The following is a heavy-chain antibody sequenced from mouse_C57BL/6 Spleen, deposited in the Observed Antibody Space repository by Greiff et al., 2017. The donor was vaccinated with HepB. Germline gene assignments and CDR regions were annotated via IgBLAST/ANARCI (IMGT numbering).Heavy chain of an antibody. J-gene: IGHJ2*01. CDR2: IYPGDGDT. Sequence: VQLVESGAELVKPGASVKISCKASGYAFSSYWMNWVKQRPGKGLEWIGQIYPGDGDTNYNGKFKGKATLTADKSSSTAYMQLSSLTSEDSAVYFCARTYYGSSSFDYWGQGTTLTVSS. V-gene: IGHV1-80*01. D-gene: IGHD1-1*01. CDR1: GYAFSSYW. CDR3: ARTYYGSSSFDY.